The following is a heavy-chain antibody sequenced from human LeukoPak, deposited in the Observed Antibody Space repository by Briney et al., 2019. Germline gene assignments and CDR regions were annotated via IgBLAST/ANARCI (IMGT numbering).Heavy chain of an antibody. J-gene: IGHJ5*02. D-gene: IGHD6-13*01. CDR3: AKTAAAGTHWFDP. V-gene: IGHV1-18*01. CDR2: ISAYNGNT. Sequence: ASVKVSCKASGYTFTSYGISWVRQAPGQGLEWMGWISAYNGNTYYAQKLQGRVTMTTDTSTSTAYMELRSLRSDDTAVYYCAKTAAAGTHWFDPWGQGTLVTVSS. CDR1: GYTFTSYG.